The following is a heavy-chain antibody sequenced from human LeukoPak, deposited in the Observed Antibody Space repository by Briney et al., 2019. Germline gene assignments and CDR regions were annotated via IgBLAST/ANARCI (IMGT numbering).Heavy chain of an antibody. D-gene: IGHD5-18*01. J-gene: IGHJ6*02. CDR1: GGSFSGYY. Sequence: SETLSLTCAVYGGSFSGYYWSWIRQPPGKGLEWIGEINHSGSTNYNPSLKSRVTISVDTSKNQFSLKLSSVTAADTAVYYCAGGPGGYSYGYYYYGMDVWAKGPRSPSP. V-gene: IGHV4-34*01. CDR2: INHSGST. CDR3: AGGPGGYSYGYYYYGMDV.